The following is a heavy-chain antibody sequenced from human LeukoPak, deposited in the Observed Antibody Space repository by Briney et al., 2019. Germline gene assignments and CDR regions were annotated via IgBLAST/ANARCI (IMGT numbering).Heavy chain of an antibody. V-gene: IGHV4-39*01. CDR3: ARLRGYTDGPPAY. D-gene: IGHD5-18*01. CDR1: GGSISSSSYY. CDR2: IYYSGDNSGDT. Sequence: SETLSLTCTVSGGSISSSSYYWGWHRQAPWKGLEWLGCIYYSGDNSGDTYYNPSLKSRVTISVDTSKNQFSLKLSSVTAADTAVYFCARLRGYTDGPPAYWGQGTLVTVST. J-gene: IGHJ4*02.